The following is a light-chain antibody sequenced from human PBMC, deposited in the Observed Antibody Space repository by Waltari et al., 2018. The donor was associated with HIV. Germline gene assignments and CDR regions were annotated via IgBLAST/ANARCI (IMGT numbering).Light chain of an antibody. CDR1: SSAIGYFNY. CDR3: AAYAGNNIVI. J-gene: IGLJ2*01. CDR2: DVN. Sequence: QSALTQPPSASGSPGQSVTVSCTGTSSAIGYFNYVSWYQQHPGNAPKLLIYDVNKRPSGVPDRFSASKSGATASLTVSGLLAEDEADYYCAAYAGNNIVIFGGGTKVTV. V-gene: IGLV2-8*01.